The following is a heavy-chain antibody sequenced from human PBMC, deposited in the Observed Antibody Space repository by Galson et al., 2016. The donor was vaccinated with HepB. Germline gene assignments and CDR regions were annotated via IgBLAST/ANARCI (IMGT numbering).Heavy chain of an antibody. CDR3: ARGHRRGPLWSGSYKLVAPFDY. D-gene: IGHD3-3*01. CDR2: IIHSGST. CDR1: GGSFSGYY. J-gene: IGHJ4*02. V-gene: IGHV4-34*01. Sequence: SETLSLTCAVYGGSFSGYYWTWIRQPPGKGLEWIGEIIHSGSTTYNPSLKSRVTISVDTSKNQFSLKLSSVTAADTAVYYCARGHRRGPLWSGSYKLVAPFDYWGQGTLVTVSS.